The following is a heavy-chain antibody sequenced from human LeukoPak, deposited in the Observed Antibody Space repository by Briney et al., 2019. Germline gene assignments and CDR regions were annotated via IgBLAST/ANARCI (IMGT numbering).Heavy chain of an antibody. J-gene: IGHJ3*02. CDR3: TTDLDDAFDI. V-gene: IGHV3-53*01. CDR1: GFSFGNHA. CDR2: IYSGGST. D-gene: IGHD3-3*01. Sequence: PGGSLRLSCAASGFSFGNHAMIWVRQAAGKGLEWVSVIYSGGSTYYADSVKGRFTISRDNSKNTLYLQMNSLRAEDTAVYYCTTDLDDAFDIWGQGTMVTVSS.